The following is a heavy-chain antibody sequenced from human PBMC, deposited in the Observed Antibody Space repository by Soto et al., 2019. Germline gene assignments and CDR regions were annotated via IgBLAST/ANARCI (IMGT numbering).Heavy chain of an antibody. D-gene: IGHD3-10*01. V-gene: IGHV1-69*13. Sequence: ASVKVSCKASGGTFSSYAISWVRQAPGQGLEWMGGIIPIFGTANYAQKFQGRVTITADESTSTAYMELSSLRSEDTAVYYCARVSLPYYFHRMASDYCGQGTLVTVSS. CDR3: ARVSLPYYFHRMASDY. J-gene: IGHJ4*02. CDR1: GGTFSSYA. CDR2: IIPIFGTA.